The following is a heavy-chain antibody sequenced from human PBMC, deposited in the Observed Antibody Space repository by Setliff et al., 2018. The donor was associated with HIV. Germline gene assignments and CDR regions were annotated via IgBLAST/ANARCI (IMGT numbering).Heavy chain of an antibody. CDR2: INTNTGSP. CDR3: ARGGDRMQIWSRFPFDI. J-gene: IGHJ3*02. D-gene: IGHD3-10*01. CDR1: GYTFNNYA. V-gene: IGHV7-4-1*02. Sequence: GASVKVSCKASGYTFNNYALYWVRQAPGQGFEWMGWINTNTGSPTYAQGFTRRFVFSLDPSVHTAYLQITGLKAEDTAVYYCARGGDRMQIWSRFPFDIWGQGTMVTVSS.